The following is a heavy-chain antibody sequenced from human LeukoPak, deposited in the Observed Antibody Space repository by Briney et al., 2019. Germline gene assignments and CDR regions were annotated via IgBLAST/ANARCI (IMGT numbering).Heavy chain of an antibody. CDR3: ARLRVAGTRYFDY. J-gene: IGHJ4*02. D-gene: IGHD6-19*01. CDR1: GGSIRSSSYY. CDR2: IYYSGST. V-gene: IGHV4-39*07. Sequence: PSETLSLTCTVSGGSIRSSSYYWGWIRQPPGKGLEWIGSIYYSGSTYYNPSLKSRVTISVDTSKNQFSLKLSSVTAADTAVYYCARLRVAGTRYFDYWSQGTLVTVSS.